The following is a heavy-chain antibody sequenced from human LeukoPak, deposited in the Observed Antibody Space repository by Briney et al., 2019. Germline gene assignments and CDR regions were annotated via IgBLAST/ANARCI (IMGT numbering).Heavy chain of an antibody. D-gene: IGHD3-16*01. J-gene: IGHJ4*02. CDR3: ARPMGDYGPNQPYFDY. CDR1: GYTFTSYY. Sequence: ASVKVSCKASGYTFTSYYMHWVRQAPGQGLEWMGIINPSGGSTSYAQKFQGRVTMTRDTSTSTVYMELSSLRSEDTAVYYCARPMGDYGPNQPYFDYWGQGTLVTVSS. V-gene: IGHV1-46*01. CDR2: INPSGGST.